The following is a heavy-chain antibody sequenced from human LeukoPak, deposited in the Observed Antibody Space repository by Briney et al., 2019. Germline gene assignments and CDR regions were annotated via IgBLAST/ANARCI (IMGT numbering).Heavy chain of an antibody. CDR2: IYSDGSGT. Sequence: PGGSLRLSCAASEFTLRNYWMHWVRQAPGKGLVRVSRIYSDGSGTSSAASVKGRFTISRDNAKNTLYLQMNSLRVEDTAVYYCARGFTIFGVVNDGFDIWGQGTTVTVSS. CDR1: EFTLRNYW. V-gene: IGHV3-74*01. D-gene: IGHD3-3*01. CDR3: ARGFTIFGVVNDGFDI. J-gene: IGHJ3*02.